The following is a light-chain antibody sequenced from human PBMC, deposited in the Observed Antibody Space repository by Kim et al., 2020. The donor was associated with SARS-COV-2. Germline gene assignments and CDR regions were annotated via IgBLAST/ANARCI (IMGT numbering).Light chain of an antibody. CDR1: KLGDKY. J-gene: IGLJ2*01. Sequence: VSVSPGQTASITCSGDKLGDKYVCWYQQKPGQSPVLVIYQDSKRPSGIPERFSGSNSGNTATLTISGTQAMDEADYYCQAWDSSVVFGGGTKSPS. V-gene: IGLV3-1*01. CDR2: QDS. CDR3: QAWDSSVV.